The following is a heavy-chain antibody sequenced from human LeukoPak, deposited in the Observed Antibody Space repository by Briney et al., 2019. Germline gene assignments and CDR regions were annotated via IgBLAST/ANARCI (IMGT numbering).Heavy chain of an antibody. CDR1: GGSISSYY. D-gene: IGHD3-9*01. J-gene: IGHJ4*02. Sequence: SAILSLTCTVSGGSISSYYWSWIRQPPGKGLEWIGYIYYSGSTNYNPSLKSRVTISVDTSKNQFSLKLSSVTAADTAVYYCARWGGYYDILTGYLYYFDYWGQGTLVTVSA. V-gene: IGHV4-59*01. CDR2: IYYSGST. CDR3: ARWGGYYDILTGYLYYFDY.